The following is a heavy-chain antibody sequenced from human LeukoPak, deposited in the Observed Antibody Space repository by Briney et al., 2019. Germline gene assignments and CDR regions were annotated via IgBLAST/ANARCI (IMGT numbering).Heavy chain of an antibody. CDR3: ARDGAVTTGWFDP. CDR1: GYTFTNYY. CDR2: INPNSGGT. V-gene: IGHV1-2*02. J-gene: IGHJ5*02. Sequence: ASVKVSCKTSGYTFTNYYIHWVRQAPGQGLEWMGWINPNSGGTNYAQKFQGRVTMTRDTSISTAYMELSRLRSDDTAVYYCARDGAVTTGWFDPWGQGTLVTVSS. D-gene: IGHD4-17*01.